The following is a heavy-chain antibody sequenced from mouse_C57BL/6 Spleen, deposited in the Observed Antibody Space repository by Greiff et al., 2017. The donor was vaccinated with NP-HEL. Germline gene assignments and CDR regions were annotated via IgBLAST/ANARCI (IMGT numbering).Heavy chain of an antibody. D-gene: IGHD1-1*01. CDR3: ARSAYYYGSSDGVDY. V-gene: IGHV1-39*01. CDR2: INPNYGTT. CDR1: GYSFTDYN. J-gene: IGHJ4*01. Sequence: EVKLVESGPELVKPGASVKISCKASGYSFTDYNMNWVKQSNGKSLEWIGVINPNYGTTSYNQKFKGKATLTVDQSSSTAYMQLNSLTSEDSAVYYGARSAYYYGSSDGVDYWGQGTSVTVSS.